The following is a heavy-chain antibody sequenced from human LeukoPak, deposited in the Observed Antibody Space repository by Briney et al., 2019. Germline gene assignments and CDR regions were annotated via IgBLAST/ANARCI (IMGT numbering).Heavy chain of an antibody. CDR1: GDSFSGYY. CDR3: ARVRNYGSGSRDYFDY. D-gene: IGHD3-10*01. Sequence: PSETLSLTCAVYGDSFSGYYWRWVRQPPGKGGEWVGEINHSGSTNYNPSLKSRVTISVDTSKNQFSLKLSSVTAADTAVYYCARVRNYGSGSRDYFDYWGQGTLVTVSS. V-gene: IGHV4-34*01. CDR2: INHSGST. J-gene: IGHJ4*02.